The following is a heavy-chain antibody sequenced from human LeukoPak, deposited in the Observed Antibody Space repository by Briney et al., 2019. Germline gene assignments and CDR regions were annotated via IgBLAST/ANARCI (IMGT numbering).Heavy chain of an antibody. D-gene: IGHD1-7*01. CDR3: PRDRIFISGTTEPWFY. V-gene: IGHV1-18*01. J-gene: IGHJ4*02. CDR2: IGAYNGNT. Sequence: SVKLSCKASGYTFTSYGISWVRQAPGQGREWMGWIGAYNGNTNYAQKRQGRVTMTTDTSTTPAYMDLRSLRSAHPALSYFPRDRIFISGTTEPWFYWGQGTLVTVSS. CDR1: GYTFTSYG.